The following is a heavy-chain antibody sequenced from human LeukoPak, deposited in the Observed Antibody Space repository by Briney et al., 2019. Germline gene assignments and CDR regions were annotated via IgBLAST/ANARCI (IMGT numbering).Heavy chain of an antibody. CDR3: ARVNHCSSTSCPGGGFDP. J-gene: IGHJ5*02. Sequence: GASVKVSCKASGYTFNDYYTHWVRQAPGQGLEWMGWINPNSGDTNYAQKLQGRVTMTTDTSTSTAYMELRSLRSDDTAVYYCARVNHCSSTSCPGGGFDPWGQGTLVTVSS. CDR2: INPNSGDT. CDR1: GYTFNDYY. D-gene: IGHD2-2*01. V-gene: IGHV1-2*02.